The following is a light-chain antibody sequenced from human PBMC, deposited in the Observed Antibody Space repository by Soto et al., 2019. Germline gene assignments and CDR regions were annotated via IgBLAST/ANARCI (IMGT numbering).Light chain of an antibody. V-gene: IGKV1-6*01. CDR2: AAS. CDR1: QNMNNW. Sequence: AIQMTQSPSTLSASVGDRVTITCRASQNMNNWLAWYQQKPGKAPKLLIYAASSLQSGVPSRFSGSGSGTEYTLTISSLQPEDVASYYCLQDYNYPLTFGGGTKVDIK. CDR3: LQDYNYPLT. J-gene: IGKJ4*01.